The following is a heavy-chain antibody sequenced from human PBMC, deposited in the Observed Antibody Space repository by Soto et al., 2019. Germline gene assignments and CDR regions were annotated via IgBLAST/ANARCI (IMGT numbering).Heavy chain of an antibody. CDR3: ARDFEEGIGGQGAFDI. V-gene: IGHV1-69*08. D-gene: IGHD1-26*01. Sequence: QVQLVQSGAEVKKPGSSVKVSCKASGGTFSSYTISWVRQAPGQGREWMGRIIPIPGIANYAQKFQGRVTITADKSTSTAYMELSSLRAEDTAVYYCARDFEEGIGGQGAFDIWGQGTMVTVSS. CDR1: GGTFSSYT. CDR2: IIPIPGIA. J-gene: IGHJ3*02.